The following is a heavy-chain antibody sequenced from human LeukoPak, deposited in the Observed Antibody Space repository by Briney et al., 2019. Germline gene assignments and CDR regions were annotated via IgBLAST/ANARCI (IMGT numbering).Heavy chain of an antibody. CDR3: AREISGY. CDR2: IYSGGSP. Sequence: GGSLRLSCAASGITVSSNYMNWLRQAPGKGREGCAIIYSGGSPYYADSVKGRFTISRDNSKNTLYLQMNSLRAEATAVYYCAREISGYWGQGTLVTVSS. V-gene: IGHV3-66*01. D-gene: IGHD1-26*01. J-gene: IGHJ4*02. CDR1: GITVSSNY.